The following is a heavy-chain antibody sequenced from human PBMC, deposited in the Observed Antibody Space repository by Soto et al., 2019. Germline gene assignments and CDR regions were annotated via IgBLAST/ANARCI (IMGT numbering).Heavy chain of an antibody. CDR2: INPNSGGT. J-gene: IGHJ4*02. CDR1: GYTFTGYY. CDR3: ARGGSKFPGSLTSCLDY. D-gene: IGHD5-12*01. V-gene: IGHV1-2*02. Sequence: QVQLVQSGAEVKKPGASVKVSCKASGYTFTGYYMHWVRQAPGQGLEWMGWINPNSGGTNYAQKFQGGVTMTRDTSISTAYMKLGRLRSDVTAVYYCARGGSKFPGSLTSCLDYWGQGTLVTVSS.